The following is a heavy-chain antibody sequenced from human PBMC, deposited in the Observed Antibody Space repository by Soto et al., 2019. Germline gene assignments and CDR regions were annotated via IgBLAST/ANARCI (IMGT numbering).Heavy chain of an antibody. D-gene: IGHD5-12*01. CDR2: IYYSGST. J-gene: IGHJ4*02. CDR3: ARDQFGYSGYDFSYFDY. CDR1: GGSISSGGYY. Sequence: QVQLQESGPGLVKPSQTLSLTCTVSGGSISSGGYYWSWIRQHPGKGLEWIGYIYYSGSTYYNPSLKSRVTISVDTSKNQYSLKRSAVTAARTAVYYCARDQFGYSGYDFSYFDYWGQGTLVTVSS. V-gene: IGHV4-31*03.